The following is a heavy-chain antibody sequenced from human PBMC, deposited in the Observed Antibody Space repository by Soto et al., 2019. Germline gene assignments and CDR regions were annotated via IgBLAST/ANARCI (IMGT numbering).Heavy chain of an antibody. Sequence: ASVKVSCKASGWTFSSYAIDWVRQAPGQGLEWMGGIIPLFGTAKHAQKFQGRITITADESTRTAYMELRSLRSEDTAVYYCARGVNDDSSGYYYLYWGQGTLVTVSS. J-gene: IGHJ4*02. CDR3: ARGVNDDSSGYYYLY. D-gene: IGHD3-22*01. V-gene: IGHV1-69*13. CDR2: IIPLFGTA. CDR1: GWTFSSYA.